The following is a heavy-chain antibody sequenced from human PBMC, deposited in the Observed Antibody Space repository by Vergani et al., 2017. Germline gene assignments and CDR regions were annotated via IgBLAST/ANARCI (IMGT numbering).Heavy chain of an antibody. D-gene: IGHD3-22*01. J-gene: IGHJ6*02. V-gene: IGHV4-59*01. Sequence: QVQLQESGPGLVKPSETLSLTCTVSGGSISSYYWSWIRQPPGKGLEWIGYIYYSGSTNYNPSLKSRVTISVDTSKNQFSLKLSSVTAADTAVYYCARGSHYDYDSIPAWYYYGMDVWGQGTTVTVSS. CDR2: IYYSGST. CDR1: GGSISSYY. CDR3: ARGSHYDYDSIPAWYYYGMDV.